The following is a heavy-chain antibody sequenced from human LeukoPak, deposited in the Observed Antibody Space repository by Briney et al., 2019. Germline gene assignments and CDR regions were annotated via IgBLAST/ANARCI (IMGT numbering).Heavy chain of an antibody. V-gene: IGHV1-2*02. CDR3: ARENFFGSGSYIFDS. Sequence: ASVKVSCKASTYTFTDNSIHWVRQAPGQGPQWMGWINPNSGDTHYARNFQDRVTMTRDTSVSTAYMELTSLRSDDTAMYYCARENFFGSGSYIFDSWGQGTLVTVSS. CDR2: INPNSGDT. D-gene: IGHD3-10*01. CDR1: TYTFTDNS. J-gene: IGHJ4*02.